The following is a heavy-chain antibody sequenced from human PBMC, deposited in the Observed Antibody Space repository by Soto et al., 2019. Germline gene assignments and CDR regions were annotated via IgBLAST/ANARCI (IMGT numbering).Heavy chain of an antibody. V-gene: IGHV4-59*03. CDR2: IFYSGST. D-gene: IGHD4-17*01. CDR1: GGSISSYH. Sequence: QVQLQESGPGLVKPSETLSLTCTVSGGSISSYHWSWIRQPPGKGLEWIGHIFYSGSTDYSPSLKSRVIISVDTSKSQCSLKLTSVAAADTAVYYCATYGGNSLQYFQHWGQGTLVTVSS. J-gene: IGHJ1*01. CDR3: ATYGGNSLQYFQH.